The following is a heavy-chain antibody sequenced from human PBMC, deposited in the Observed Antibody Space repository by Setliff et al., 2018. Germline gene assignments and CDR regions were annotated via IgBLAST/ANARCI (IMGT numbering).Heavy chain of an antibody. CDR1: GYTFTNYG. J-gene: IGHJ4*02. D-gene: IGHD2-21*01. V-gene: IGHV1-3*01. CDR3: ASADVVVAP. CDR2: INAANGNT. Sequence: ASVKVSCKAFGYTFTNYGVHWVRQAPGQRLEWMGWINAANGNTKYSQKFQGRVTITRDTSASTVYMELSSLRYEDTAVFYCASADVVVAPWGQGTLVTVSS.